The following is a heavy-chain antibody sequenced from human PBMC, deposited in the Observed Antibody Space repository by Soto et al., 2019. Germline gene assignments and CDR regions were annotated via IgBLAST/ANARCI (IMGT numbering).Heavy chain of an antibody. CDR1: GGSFSSSSYY. Sequence: TLSLTCTVSGGSFSSSSYYWGWIRQPPGKGLEWIGSIYYSGSTYYNPSLKSRVTMSVDPSKNQFSLKLISVTAADTAVYYCARHWITMVRGVCHFDYWGQGTLVTVSS. V-gene: IGHV4-39*01. J-gene: IGHJ4*02. CDR3: ARHWITMVRGVCHFDY. CDR2: IYYSGST. D-gene: IGHD3-10*01.